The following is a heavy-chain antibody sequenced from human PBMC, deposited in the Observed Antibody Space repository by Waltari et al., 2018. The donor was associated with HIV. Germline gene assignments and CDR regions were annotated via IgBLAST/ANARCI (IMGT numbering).Heavy chain of an antibody. CDR1: GYSISSSVYY. D-gene: IGHD3-3*01. CDR3: ARQLYYDFWSGLKWGDGMDV. CDR2: IYYSGTT. J-gene: IGHJ6*02. Sequence: QLQLQESGPGLVKPSETLSLTCTVSGYSISSSVYYWAWIRQPPGKGLEWIGSIYYSGTTYYDPSLKSRVTMSVDTSKNQFSLKMSSVTAGDTAVYYCARQLYYDFWSGLKWGDGMDVWGQGTTVTVAS. V-gene: IGHV4-39*01.